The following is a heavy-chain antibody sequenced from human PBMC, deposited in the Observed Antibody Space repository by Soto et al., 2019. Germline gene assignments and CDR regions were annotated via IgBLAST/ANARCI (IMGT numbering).Heavy chain of an antibody. Sequence: GESLKISCRTSGYRFTSYWIAWVRQMPGKGLEWMGTIFPSDSDTRYSPSFQGQVTISADRSTSTVFLQWASLKASDTAVYFCARKDKSGYFNWFDPWGQGTLVTVSS. CDR3: ARKDKSGYFNWFDP. CDR2: IFPSDSDT. V-gene: IGHV5-51*01. CDR1: GYRFTSYW. D-gene: IGHD3-22*01. J-gene: IGHJ5*02.